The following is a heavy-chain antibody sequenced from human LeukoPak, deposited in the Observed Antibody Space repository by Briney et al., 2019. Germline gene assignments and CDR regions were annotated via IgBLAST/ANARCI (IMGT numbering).Heavy chain of an antibody. Sequence: PGGSLRLSCAASGFTVSSNYMSWVRQAPGKGLEWVSVIYSGGSTYYADSVKGRFTISRDNSKNTLYLQMNSLRAEDTAVYYCARATHYYDINYYYYMDVWGKGTTVTISS. J-gene: IGHJ6*03. CDR2: IYSGGST. V-gene: IGHV3-66*01. D-gene: IGHD3-9*01. CDR3: ARATHYYDINYYYYMDV. CDR1: GFTVSSNY.